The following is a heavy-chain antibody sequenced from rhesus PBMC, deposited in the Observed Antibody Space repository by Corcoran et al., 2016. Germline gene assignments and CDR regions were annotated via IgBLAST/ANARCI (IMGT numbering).Heavy chain of an antibody. Sequence: QVQLQESGPAVVKPSETLSLTCAVSGDSISSSNWWSWIRPSPGKGLEWIGGIYGSGGSTEYNPSSKSRGTISIYTSKNQFSLKLSSVTAAYTAVYYCARHLNTVIYFDYWGQGVLVTVSS. CDR3: ARHLNTVIYFDY. J-gene: IGHJ4*01. CDR2: IYGSGGST. D-gene: IGHD4-23*01. CDR1: GDSISSSNW. V-gene: IGHV4-93*02.